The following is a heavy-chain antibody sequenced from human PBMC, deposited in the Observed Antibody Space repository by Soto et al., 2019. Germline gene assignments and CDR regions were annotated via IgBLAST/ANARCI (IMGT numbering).Heavy chain of an antibody. Sequence: GGSLRLSCAASGFTFSSYGMRWVRQAPGKGLEWVAVIWYDGSNKYYADSVKGRFTISRDNSKNTLYLQMNSLRAEDTAVYYCARDLDYYYYGMDVWGQGTTVTVSS. V-gene: IGHV3-33*01. CDR1: GFTFSSYG. J-gene: IGHJ6*02. CDR3: ARDLDYYYYGMDV. CDR2: IWYDGSNK.